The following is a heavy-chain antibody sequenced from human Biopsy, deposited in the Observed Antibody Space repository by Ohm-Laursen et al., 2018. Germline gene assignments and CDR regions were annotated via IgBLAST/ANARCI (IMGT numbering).Heavy chain of an antibody. CDR2: IDWDDAK. V-gene: IGHV2-70*16. J-gene: IGHJ6*02. CDR1: GFSLNTRGMS. CDR3: ARIPILVVPAAIVYRHRRHLQGLDV. Sequence: TQTLTLTCTLSGFSLNTRGMSVTWIRQPPGKALEWLARIDWDDAKFYNGSLKTRLTISKDTSENHVVLTLSDVDPVDTATSYCARIPILVVPAAIVYRHRRHLQGLDVWGQGTTVIVSS. D-gene: IGHD2-2*02.